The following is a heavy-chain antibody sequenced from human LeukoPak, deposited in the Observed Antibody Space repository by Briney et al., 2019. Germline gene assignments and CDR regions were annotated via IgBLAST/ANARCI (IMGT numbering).Heavy chain of an antibody. CDR3: ARVSGDVYSSSWYGGFDY. J-gene: IGHJ4*02. D-gene: IGHD6-13*01. CDR1: GGTFSTYA. CDR2: IIPIFGTT. V-gene: IGHV1-69*13. Sequence: GASVKVSCKVSGGTFSTYAIIWVRQAPGQGLEWMGGIIPIFGTTKYPQKFQGRVTITADESTRTAYMDLSSLRSEDTAVYYCARVSGDVYSSSWYGGFDYWGQGTLVTVSS.